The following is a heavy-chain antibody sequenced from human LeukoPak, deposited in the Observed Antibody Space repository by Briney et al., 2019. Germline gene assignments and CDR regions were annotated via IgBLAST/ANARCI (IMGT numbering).Heavy chain of an antibody. CDR2: IVVGSGNT. V-gene: IGHV1-58*01. CDR1: GFTFTSSA. CDR3: AADSGAVVISY. D-gene: IGHD3-22*01. Sequence: ASVKVSCKASGFTFTSSAVQWGRQARGQRLEWIGWIVVGSGNTNYAQKFQERVTITRDMSTSTAYMELSSLRSEDTAVYYCAADSGAVVISYWGQGTLVTVSS. J-gene: IGHJ4*02.